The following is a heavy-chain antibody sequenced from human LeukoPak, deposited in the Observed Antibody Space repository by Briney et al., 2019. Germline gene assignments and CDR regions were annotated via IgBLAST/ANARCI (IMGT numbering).Heavy chain of an antibody. D-gene: IGHD2-21*02. V-gene: IGHV4-34*01. CDR1: GGSFSGYY. Sequence: KPSETLSLTCAVYGGSFSGYYWSWIRQPPGKGLEWIGEINHSGSTNYNPSLKSRVTISVDTSKNQLSLKLSSVTAADTAVYYCARALIFGYCYYYYYMDVWGKGTTVTVSS. CDR3: ARALIFGYCYYYYYMDV. J-gene: IGHJ6*03. CDR2: INHSGST.